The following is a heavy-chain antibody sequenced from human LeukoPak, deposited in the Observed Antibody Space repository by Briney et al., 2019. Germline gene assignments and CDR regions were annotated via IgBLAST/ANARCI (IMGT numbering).Heavy chain of an antibody. CDR1: GYSISSGYY. CDR2: IYHSGST. CDR3: ARDKDTAMVLFDY. J-gene: IGHJ4*02. Sequence: PSEILSLTCAVSGYSISSGYYWGWIRQPPGKGLEWIGSIYHSGSTYYNPSLKSRVTISVDTSKNQFSLKLSSVTAADTAVYYCARDKDTAMVLFDYWGQGTLVTVSS. D-gene: IGHD5-18*01. V-gene: IGHV4-38-2*02.